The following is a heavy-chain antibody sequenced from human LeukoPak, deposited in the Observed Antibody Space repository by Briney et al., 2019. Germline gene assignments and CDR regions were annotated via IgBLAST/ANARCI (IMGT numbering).Heavy chain of an antibody. CDR2: ISGSGGST. D-gene: IGHD2-2*01. CDR1: GFTFSSYS. J-gene: IGHJ4*02. Sequence: GGSLRLSCAASGFTFSSYSMNWVRQAPGKGLEWVSAISGSGGSTYYADSVKGRFTVSRDNSKNTLYLQMNSLRAEDTAVYYCANGYSEGRYCSSASCALWYWGQGTLVTVSS. CDR3: ANGYSEGRYCSSASCALWY. V-gene: IGHV3-23*01.